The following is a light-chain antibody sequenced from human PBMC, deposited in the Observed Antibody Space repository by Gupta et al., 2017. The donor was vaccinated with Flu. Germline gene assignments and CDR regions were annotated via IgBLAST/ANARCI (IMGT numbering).Light chain of an antibody. J-gene: IGKJ5*01. Sequence: EIVLTHSPASLSLSPGERATLSCRASQSVSHFLAWYQQRPGQAPRLLIYDASNRATGIPARFSGSGSGTDFTLTINSLEPEDFAVYYCQQRSNWPPVTFGQGTRLEIK. CDR2: DAS. V-gene: IGKV3-11*01. CDR1: QSVSHF. CDR3: QQRSNWPPVT.